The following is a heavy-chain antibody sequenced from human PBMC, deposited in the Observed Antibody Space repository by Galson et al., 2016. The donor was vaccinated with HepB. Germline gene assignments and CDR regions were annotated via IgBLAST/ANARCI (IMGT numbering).Heavy chain of an antibody. CDR2: IKSKGDGETT. D-gene: IGHD1-26*01. V-gene: IGHV3-15*07. CDR3: TTSVGANEFDY. CDR1: GFTFSHAW. J-gene: IGHJ4*02. Sequence: SLRLSCAGSGFTFSHAWLNWVRQAPGKGLEWVGRIKSKGDGETTVYAAPVKGRFTVSRDDSKNTLYLQMNSLKTEDTAVYHCTTSVGANEFDYWGRGTLVTVSS.